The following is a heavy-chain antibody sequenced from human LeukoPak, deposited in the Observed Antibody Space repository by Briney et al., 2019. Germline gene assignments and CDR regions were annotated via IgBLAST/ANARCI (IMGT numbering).Heavy chain of an antibody. CDR1: GFIFSSHG. J-gene: IGHJ3*02. V-gene: IGHV3-33*01. CDR3: ARDRYSSGWADAFDI. Sequence: GGSLRLSCVASGFIFSSHGMHWVRQAPGKGLEWVAVIWYDGSNKYYADSVKGRFTISRDNSKNTLYLQMNSLRADYTAVYYYARDRYSSGWADAFDIWGQGTMVTVSS. D-gene: IGHD6-19*01. CDR2: IWYDGSNK.